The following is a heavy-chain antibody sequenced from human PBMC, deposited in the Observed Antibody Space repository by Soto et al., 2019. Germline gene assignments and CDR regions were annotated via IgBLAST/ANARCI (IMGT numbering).Heavy chain of an antibody. CDR2: INAGNGNT. CDR3: AASLRFLEWLLLGYYYYGMEV. CDR1: GYTFTSYA. J-gene: IGHJ6*02. Sequence: ASVKVSCKASGYTFTSYAMHWVRQAPGQRLEWMGWINAGNGNTKYSQKFQGRVTITRDTSASTAYMELSSLRSEDTAVYYCAASLRFLEWLLLGYYYYGMEVWGQGTTVTVSS. D-gene: IGHD3-3*01. V-gene: IGHV1-3*01.